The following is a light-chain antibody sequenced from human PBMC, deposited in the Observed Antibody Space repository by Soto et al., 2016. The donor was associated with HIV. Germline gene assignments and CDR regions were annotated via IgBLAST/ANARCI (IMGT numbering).Light chain of an antibody. V-gene: IGLV3-1*01. CDR1: NLGNTY. CDR2: RDT. Sequence: SYELTQPPSVSVSPGQTASITCSGRNLGNTYASWYQQKPGQSPLMVIYRDTKRPSGIPERFSGSNSGNTATLTISGTRAMDEADYFCQAWDSTTNLYVFGTGTKVTVL. CDR3: QAWDSTTNLYV. J-gene: IGLJ1*01.